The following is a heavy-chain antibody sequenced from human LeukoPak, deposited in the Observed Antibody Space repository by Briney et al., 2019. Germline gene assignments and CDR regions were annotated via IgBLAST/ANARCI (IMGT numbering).Heavy chain of an antibody. J-gene: IGHJ4*02. V-gene: IGHV3-13*01. CDR2: IGTAGDT. Sequence: GGSLRLSCAASGFTFSNYDMHWVRQATGKGLEWVSAIGTAGDTYYPGSVKGRFTISRENAKNSLYLQMNSLRAGDTAVYYCARDAGGRIFDYWGQGTLVTVSS. CDR3: ARDAGGRIFDY. CDR1: GFTFSNYD. D-gene: IGHD1-14*01.